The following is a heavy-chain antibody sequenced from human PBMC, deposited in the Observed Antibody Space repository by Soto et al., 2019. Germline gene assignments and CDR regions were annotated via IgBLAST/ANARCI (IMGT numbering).Heavy chain of an antibody. CDR2: FDPEDGET. CDR1: GYTLTELS. Sequence: GASVKVSCKVSGYTLTELSMHWVRQAPGKGLEWMGGFDPEDGETIYAQKFQGRVTMTEDTSTDTAYMGLSSLRPEERAVFYCATDNGGYYYYGMDVWGEGRTVTASS. D-gene: IGHD3-16*01. CDR3: ATDNGGYYYYGMDV. J-gene: IGHJ6*02. V-gene: IGHV1-24*01.